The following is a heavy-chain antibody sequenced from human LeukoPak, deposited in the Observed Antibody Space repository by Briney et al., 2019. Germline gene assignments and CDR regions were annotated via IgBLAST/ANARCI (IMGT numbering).Heavy chain of an antibody. V-gene: IGHV3-53*01. CDR2: IYSGGST. CDR3: ARDPDSSAYDAFDI. Sequence: GGSLRLSCAASGFTVSIYYMSWVRQAPGKGLEWVSVIYSGGSTNYPDSVKGRFTISRDNSKNTLYLQMNSLRAEDTAVYYCARDPDSSAYDAFDIWGQGTMVTVSS. D-gene: IGHD3-22*01. CDR1: GFTVSIYY. J-gene: IGHJ3*02.